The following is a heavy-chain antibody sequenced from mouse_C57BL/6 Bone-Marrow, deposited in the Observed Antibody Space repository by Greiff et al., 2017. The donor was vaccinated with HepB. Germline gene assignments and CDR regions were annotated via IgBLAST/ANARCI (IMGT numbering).Heavy chain of an antibody. V-gene: IGHV1-54*01. D-gene: IGHD1-1*01. J-gene: IGHJ2*01. CDR1: GYAFTNYL. CDR2: INPGSGGT. CDR3: ARGGLLRYPDY. Sequence: LVESGAELVRPGTSVKVSCKASGYAFTNYLIEWVKQRPGQGLEWIGVINPGSGGTNYNEKFKGKATLTADKSSSTAYMQLSSLTSEDSAVYFCARGGLLRYPDYWGQGTTLTVSS.